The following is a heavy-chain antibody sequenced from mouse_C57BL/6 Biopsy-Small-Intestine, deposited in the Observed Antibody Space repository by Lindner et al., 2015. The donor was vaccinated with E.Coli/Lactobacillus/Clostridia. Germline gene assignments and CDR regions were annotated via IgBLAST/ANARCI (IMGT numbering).Heavy chain of an antibody. CDR3: AREGLTGTFAY. Sequence: VQLQESGAEMVRPGASVKLSCKASGYTFTSYWMHWVKQRPGQGLEWIGKIDPSDNETHCIQQFKDKATLTVDESSSTAYMQLNSLTSEDSAVYYCAREGLTGTFAYWGQGTLVTVSA. V-gene: IGHV1-52*01. CDR2: IDPSDNET. J-gene: IGHJ3*01. CDR1: GYTFTSYW. D-gene: IGHD4-1*01.